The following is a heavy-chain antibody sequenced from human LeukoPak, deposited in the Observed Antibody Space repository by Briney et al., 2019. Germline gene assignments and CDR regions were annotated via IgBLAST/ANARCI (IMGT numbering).Heavy chain of an antibody. V-gene: IGHV3-30*18. CDR3: AKDKELALDY. CDR2: ISYDGSNK. D-gene: IGHD1-26*01. J-gene: IGHJ4*02. CDR1: GLTFSSYG. Sequence: GRSLRLSCAASGLTFSSYGMHWVRQAPGKGLECVAVISYDGSNKYYADSVKGRFTISRDNSKNTLYLQMHSLRAEDTAVYYCAKDKELALDYWGQGTLVTVSS.